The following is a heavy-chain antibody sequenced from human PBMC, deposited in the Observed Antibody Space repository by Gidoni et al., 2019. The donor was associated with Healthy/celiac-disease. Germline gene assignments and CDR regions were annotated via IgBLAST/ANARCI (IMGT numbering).Heavy chain of an antibody. CDR3: AKDGAGSGWYHYFDY. D-gene: IGHD6-19*01. V-gene: IGHV3-23*01. J-gene: IGHJ4*02. CDR1: GFTFSSYA. Sequence: EVQLLVSGGGLVQPGGSLRLSCAASGFTFSSYAMSWVRQAPGKGLEWVSASSGSGGSTYYADSVKGRFTISSDNSKNTLYLQMNSLRAEDTAVYYCAKDGAGSGWYHYFDYWGQGTLVTVSS. CDR2: SSGSGGST.